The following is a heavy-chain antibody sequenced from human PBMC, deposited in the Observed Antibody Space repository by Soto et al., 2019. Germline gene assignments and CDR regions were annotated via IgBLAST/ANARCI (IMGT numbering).Heavy chain of an antibody. J-gene: IGHJ4*02. CDR1: GFSFRTFD. CDR3: ATYLGPAGGDLYS. V-gene: IGHV3-33*05. D-gene: IGHD2-21*02. Sequence: PGGPLRLARAATGFSFRTFDLNWVRQAPGKGLEWVAVISYDGTKTYYADSVRGRFTVSRDNSKSTVYLHMNGLTAEDTAVYYCATYLGPAGGDLYSLGLGDVLTVSS. CDR2: ISYDGTKT.